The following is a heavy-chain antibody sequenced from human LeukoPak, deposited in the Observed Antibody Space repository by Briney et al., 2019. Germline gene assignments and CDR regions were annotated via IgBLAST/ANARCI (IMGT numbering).Heavy chain of an antibody. CDR3: ARMSFAFDPSFFDY. Sequence: SETLSLTCSVSGVSISDNNFYWAWIRQPPGKGLEWIGIFYYSGGTYYNPSLQSRVTISGDTSKNLFSLHLRSATVADMAIYFCARMSFAFDPSFFDYWGHGALVTVSS. CDR1: GVSISDNNFY. J-gene: IGHJ4*01. V-gene: IGHV4-39*01. CDR2: FYYSGGT. D-gene: IGHD3-3*01.